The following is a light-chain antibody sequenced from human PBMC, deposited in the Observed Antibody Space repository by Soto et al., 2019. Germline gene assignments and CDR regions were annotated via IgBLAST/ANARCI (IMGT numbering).Light chain of an antibody. V-gene: IGKV3-20*01. J-gene: IGKJ4*01. CDR3: QQCGSSPLT. CDR2: GAS. CDR1: ETVNTNC. Sequence: EIVLTQSPGTLSLSPGERAALSCRASETVNTNCLVWYQQIPGQAPRLLIYGASSRASGIPARFSGSGSGTDFTRTISRLEPEDFAMYYCQQCGSSPLTFGGGTKVEIK.